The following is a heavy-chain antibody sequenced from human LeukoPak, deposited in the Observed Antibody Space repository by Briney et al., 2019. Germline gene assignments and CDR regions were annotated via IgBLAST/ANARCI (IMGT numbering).Heavy chain of an antibody. J-gene: IGHJ4*02. CDR1: GFTFSSYA. D-gene: IGHD6-19*01. CDR2: ISGSGGST. CDR3: AKDRPSGYSSGWYREYFDY. V-gene: IGHV3-23*01. Sequence: GGSLRLSCAASGFTFSSYAMSWVRQAPGKGLEWVSAISGSGGSTYYADSVKGRFTISRDNSKNTLYLQMNSLRAEDTAVYYCAKDRPSGYSSGWYREYFDYWGQGTLVTVSS.